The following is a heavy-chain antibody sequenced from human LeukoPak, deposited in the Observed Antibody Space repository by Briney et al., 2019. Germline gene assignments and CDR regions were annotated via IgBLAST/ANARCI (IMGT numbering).Heavy chain of an antibody. CDR1: GYSFTSYW. D-gene: IGHD5-18*01. CDR3: ARHPLGGDTAMVIDY. Sequence: GESLKISCKGSGYSFTSYWISWVHQMPGKGLEWMGRIDPSDSYTNYSPSFQGHVTISADKSISTAYLQWSSLKASDTAMYYCARHPLGGDTAMVIDYWGQGTLVTVSS. J-gene: IGHJ4*02. CDR2: IDPSDSYT. V-gene: IGHV5-10-1*01.